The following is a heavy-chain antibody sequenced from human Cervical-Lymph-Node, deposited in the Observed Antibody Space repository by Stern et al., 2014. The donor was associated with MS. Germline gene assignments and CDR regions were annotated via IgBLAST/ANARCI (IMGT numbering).Heavy chain of an antibody. CDR2: ISGHNGVT. Sequence: QVQLVESGGGVKKPGASVEVSCKTSGYTFTDYGVTWVRLAPGQGLEWMGWISGHNGVTNDARKFQDRVTITTDTSTNTAYLELRSLRADDTAIYYCARDRANYGVFDYWGQGSRVTVSA. J-gene: IGHJ4*02. CDR1: GYTFTDYG. D-gene: IGHD4-17*01. V-gene: IGHV1-18*01. CDR3: ARDRANYGVFDY.